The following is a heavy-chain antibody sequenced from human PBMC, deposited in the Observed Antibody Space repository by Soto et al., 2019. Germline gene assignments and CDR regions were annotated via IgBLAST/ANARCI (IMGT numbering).Heavy chain of an antibody. CDR2: INAGNGNT. CDR3: ARGDVLMVYASAPPTDY. Sequence: GASVEVCCKESGYTLTSCARQWVRQATRQRLEWMGWINAGNGNTKYSQKFQGRVTITRDTSASTAYMELSSLRSEDTAVYYCARGDVLMVYASAPPTDYWGQGTLVTVS. V-gene: IGHV1-3*01. CDR1: GYTLTSCA. D-gene: IGHD2-8*01. J-gene: IGHJ4*02.